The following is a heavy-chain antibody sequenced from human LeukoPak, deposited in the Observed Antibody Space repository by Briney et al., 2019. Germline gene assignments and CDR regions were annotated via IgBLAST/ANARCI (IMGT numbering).Heavy chain of an antibody. Sequence: GGSLRLSCAASGFTFSSYSMNWVRQAPGKGLEWVSYISSSSSTIYYADSVKGRFTISRDTSKNTVYLQMSSLRAEDTAVYYCAKDLLYYYGSGSYGGDYWGQGTLVTVSS. J-gene: IGHJ4*02. D-gene: IGHD3-10*01. V-gene: IGHV3-48*01. CDR2: ISSSSSTI. CDR3: AKDLLYYYGSGSYGGDY. CDR1: GFTFSSYS.